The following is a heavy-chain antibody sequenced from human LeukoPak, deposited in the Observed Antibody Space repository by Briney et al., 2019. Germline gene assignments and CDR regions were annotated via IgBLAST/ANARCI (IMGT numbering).Heavy chain of an antibody. J-gene: IGHJ6*03. CDR3: ARDGLGYCSSTSCYYYYVDV. D-gene: IGHD2-2*01. V-gene: IGHV3-21*01. Sequence: GGSLRLSCAASGFTFSSYSMNWVRQAPGKGLEWVSSISSSSSYIYYADSVKGRFTISRDNAKNSLYLQMNSLRAEDAAVYYCARDGLGYCSSTSCYYYYVDVWGKGTTVTVSS. CDR1: GFTFSSYS. CDR2: ISSSSSYI.